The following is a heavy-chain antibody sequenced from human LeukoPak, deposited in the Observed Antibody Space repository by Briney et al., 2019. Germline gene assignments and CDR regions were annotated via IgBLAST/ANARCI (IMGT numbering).Heavy chain of an antibody. CDR3: ARYRVITNDYFDY. D-gene: IGHD2-21*01. J-gene: IGHJ4*02. CDR1: GFTFSNYY. CDR2: ISNSGNTI. V-gene: IGHV3-11*01. Sequence: GGSLRLSCAASGFTFSNYYMSWIRQAPGKGLEWISYISNSGNTIKEADSVKGRFTISRDNAQNSLYLHMKSLRAEDTAVYYCARYRVITNDYFDYWGQGTLVSVSS.